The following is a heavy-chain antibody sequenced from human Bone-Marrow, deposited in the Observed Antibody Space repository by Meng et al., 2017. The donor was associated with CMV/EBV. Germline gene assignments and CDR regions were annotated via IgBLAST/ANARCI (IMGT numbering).Heavy chain of an antibody. Sequence: ASVKVSCKASGYTFTSYYMHWVRQAPGQGLEWMGIINPSGGSTSYAQKFQGRVTMTRDTSTSTVYMELSSLRSDDTAVYYCARIANGGWFDPWGQGTLVTVSS. CDR3: ARIANGGWFDP. J-gene: IGHJ5*02. CDR2: INPSGGST. CDR1: GYTFTSYY. D-gene: IGHD6-13*01. V-gene: IGHV1-46*01.